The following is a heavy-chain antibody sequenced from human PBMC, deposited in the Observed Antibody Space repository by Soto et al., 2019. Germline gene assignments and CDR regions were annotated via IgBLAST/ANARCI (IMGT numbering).Heavy chain of an antibody. D-gene: IGHD3-10*01. V-gene: IGHV3-74*01. CDR3: ARGLRGGSGSPDY. CDR1: GFTFSSYW. CDR2: INSDGSST. J-gene: IGHJ4*02. Sequence: EVQLVESGGDLVQPGGSLRLSCAASGFTFSSYWMHWVRQAPGKGLVWLSRINSDGSSTSYADSVKGRFTISRDNAKNTLYLQMNSLRAEDTAVYYCARGLRGGSGSPDYWGQGTLVTVSS.